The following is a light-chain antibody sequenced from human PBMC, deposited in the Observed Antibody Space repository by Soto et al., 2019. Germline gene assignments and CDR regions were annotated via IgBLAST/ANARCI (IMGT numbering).Light chain of an antibody. CDR2: RNN. CDR3: AAWDDSLSGIYV. V-gene: IGLV1-47*01. J-gene: IGLJ1*01. Sequence: VLTQPPSASGTPGQRVTISCSGSSSNIGSNYVYWYQQLPGTAPKLLIYRNNQRPSGVPDRFSGSKSGTSASLAISGLRSEDEADYYCAAWDDSLSGIYVFGTGTKVT. CDR1: SSNIGSNY.